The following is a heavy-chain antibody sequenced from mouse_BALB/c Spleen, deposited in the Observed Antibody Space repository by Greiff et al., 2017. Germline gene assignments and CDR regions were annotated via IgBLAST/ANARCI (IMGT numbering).Heavy chain of an antibody. CDR3: ARGVQLGHWYFDV. V-gene: IGHV1S137*01. Sequence: QVQLQQSGAELVRPGVSVKISCKGSGYTFTDYAMHWVKQSHAKSLEWIGVISTYYGDASYNQKFKGKATMTVDKSSSTAYMELARLTSEDSAIYYCARGVQLGHWYFDVWGAGTTVTVSS. J-gene: IGHJ1*01. D-gene: IGHD4-1*02. CDR1: GYTFTDYA. CDR2: ISTYYGDA.